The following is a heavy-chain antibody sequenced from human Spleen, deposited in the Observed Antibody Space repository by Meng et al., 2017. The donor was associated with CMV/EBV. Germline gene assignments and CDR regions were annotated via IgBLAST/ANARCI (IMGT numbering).Heavy chain of an antibody. CDR3: ARDVQYNFNDNYLDY. CDR1: GFTFSSYA. CDR2: ITGSGTGT. D-gene: IGHD1-1*01. V-gene: IGHV3-23*01. J-gene: IGHJ4*02. Sequence: GGSLRLSCAASGFTFSSYAMSWVRQAPGKGLEWISGITGSGTGTYYADSVKGRFTISRDNSKNTLYLQMNSLRAEDTAVYFCARDVQYNFNDNYLDYWGQGTLVTVSS.